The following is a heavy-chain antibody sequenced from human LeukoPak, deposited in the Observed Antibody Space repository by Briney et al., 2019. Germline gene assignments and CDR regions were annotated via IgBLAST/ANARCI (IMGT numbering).Heavy chain of an antibody. CDR2: IWYDGSNK. CDR1: GFTFSSYG. D-gene: IGHD6-19*01. Sequence: PGGSLRLSCAASGFTFSSYGMHWVRQAPGKGLEWVAVIWYDGSNKYYADSVKGRFTISRDNSKNTLYLQMNSLRAEDTAVYYCARGRDSSGWYPSGYWGQGTLVAVSS. V-gene: IGHV3-33*01. J-gene: IGHJ4*02. CDR3: ARGRDSSGWYPSGY.